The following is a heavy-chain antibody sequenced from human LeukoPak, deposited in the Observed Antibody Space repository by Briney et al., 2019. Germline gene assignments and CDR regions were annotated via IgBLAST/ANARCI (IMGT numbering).Heavy chain of an antibody. J-gene: IGHJ4*02. V-gene: IGHV3-21*01. CDR3: ARDSPYGTAGY. Sequence: GGSLRLSCAASGFTFSSYNMNWVRQAPGKGLEWVSSISSSSSFIYYADSVKGRFTISRDNTKNSLYLQMNSLRAEDTAVYYCARDSPYGTAGYWGQGTLVTVSS. D-gene: IGHD2-8*02. CDR1: GFTFSSYN. CDR2: ISSSSSFI.